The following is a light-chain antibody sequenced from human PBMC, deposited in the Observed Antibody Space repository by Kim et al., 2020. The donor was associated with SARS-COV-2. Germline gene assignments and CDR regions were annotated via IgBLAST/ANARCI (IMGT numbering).Light chain of an antibody. CDR2: GKN. J-gene: IGLJ3*02. CDR1: SLRTYY. CDR3: NSRDSSGTLEV. Sequence: SSELTQDPDVSVALGQTVRITCQGDSLRTYYASWYQQKPGQAPLLVIYGKNSRPSGIPDRFSGSSPGNTASLTVTGAHAEDEADYYCNSRDSSGTLEVFGGGTQLTVL. V-gene: IGLV3-19*01.